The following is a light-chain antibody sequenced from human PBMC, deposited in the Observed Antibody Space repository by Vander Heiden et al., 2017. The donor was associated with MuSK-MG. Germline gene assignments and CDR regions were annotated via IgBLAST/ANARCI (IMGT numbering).Light chain of an antibody. CDR2: KDS. Sequence: SYELTQPPSVSVSPGQTARITCSGDALPKQYAYWYQQKPGQAPVLVIYKDSERPSGIPERFSGSSSGTTVTLTISGVQAEDEDDYYCQSADSSGIVFGGGTKLTVL. J-gene: IGLJ2*01. V-gene: IGLV3-25*03. CDR1: ALPKQY. CDR3: QSADSSGIV.